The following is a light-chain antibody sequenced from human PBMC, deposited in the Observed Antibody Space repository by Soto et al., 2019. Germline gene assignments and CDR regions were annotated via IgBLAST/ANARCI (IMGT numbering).Light chain of an antibody. CDR3: QQYGSSPWT. CDR1: QRVRSSS. CDR2: GAS. Sequence: EIVLTQSPGTLSLSPGERATLSCRASQRVRSSSLAWYQQKPGQAPRLLIYGASSRASDISDRFSGSGSGTDFTLTISRLAPEDFAVYYCQQYGSSPWTFGQGTKVDIK. V-gene: IGKV3-20*01. J-gene: IGKJ1*01.